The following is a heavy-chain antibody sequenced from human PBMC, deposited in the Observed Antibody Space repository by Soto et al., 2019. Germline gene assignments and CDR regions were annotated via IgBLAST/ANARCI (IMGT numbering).Heavy chain of an antibody. CDR3: AKVFYIGVSDTTYSYFGMDV. CDR1: GFTFKKYG. V-gene: IGHV3-30*18. CDR2: ISDDGYNK. D-gene: IGHD1-26*01. Sequence: QVQLVESGGGVVQPGRSLRLSCAASGFTFKKYGMHWVRQAPGKGLEWVAVISDDGYNKYYADSVKGRFTISRDNSENTLYLQMNSLRADDTAVYYCAKVFYIGVSDTTYSYFGMDVWGQGTTVTVSS. J-gene: IGHJ6*02.